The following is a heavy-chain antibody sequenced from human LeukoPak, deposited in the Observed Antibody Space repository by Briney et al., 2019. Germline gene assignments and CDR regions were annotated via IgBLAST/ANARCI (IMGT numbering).Heavy chain of an antibody. Sequence: SETLSLTCTVSGGSISSRPYYCSWIRQPPGKGLEWIGYIYYSGSTNYNPSLKSRVTISVDTSKNQFSLKLSSVTAADTAVYYCARGRYCSGGSCYKFDPWGQGTLVTVSS. CDR3: ARGRYCSGGSCYKFDP. D-gene: IGHD2-15*01. V-gene: IGHV4-61*01. J-gene: IGHJ5*02. CDR2: IYYSGST. CDR1: GGSISSRPYY.